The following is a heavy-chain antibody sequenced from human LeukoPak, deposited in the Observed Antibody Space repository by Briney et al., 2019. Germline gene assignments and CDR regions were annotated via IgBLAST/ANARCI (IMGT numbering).Heavy chain of an antibody. Sequence: PGGSLRLSCAASGFTFSSYSMNWVRQAPGKGLEWVSSISSSSSYIYYADSVKGRFTISRDNAKNSLYLQMNSLRAEDTAVYYCAREEYSDYAGTLGDYWGQGTLVTVSS. CDR3: AREEYSDYAGTLGDY. CDR1: GFTFSSYS. CDR2: ISSSSSYI. V-gene: IGHV3-21*01. J-gene: IGHJ4*02. D-gene: IGHD4-11*01.